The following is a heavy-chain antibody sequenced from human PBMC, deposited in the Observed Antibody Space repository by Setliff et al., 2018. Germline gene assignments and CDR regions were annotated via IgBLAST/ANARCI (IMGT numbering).Heavy chain of an antibody. CDR3: ARSPANGGHDAFDI. CDR1: GFTFSTYS. V-gene: IGHV3-21*01. J-gene: IGHJ3*02. CDR2: ISDTSIHI. D-gene: IGHD6-25*01. Sequence: GESLKISCGASGFTFSTYSMHWVRQAPGKGLEWVSSISDTSIHIYYGESVKGRFTISRDNAKNSLYVQMNSLRADDTAVYYCARSPANGGHDAFDIWGQGTMVTVSS.